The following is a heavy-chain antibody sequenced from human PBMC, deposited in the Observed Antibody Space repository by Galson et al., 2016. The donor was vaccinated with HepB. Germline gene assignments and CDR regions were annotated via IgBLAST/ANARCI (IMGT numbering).Heavy chain of an antibody. CDR1: GLMFSRYG. D-gene: IGHD3-22*01. CDR3: AKVYYYDSSGPQFGWYFDL. CDR2: IAYDGSNK. J-gene: IGHJ2*01. Sequence: SLRLSCAASGLMFSRYGMHWVRQAPGKGLEWVAVIAYDGSNKYYADSVKGRFTISRDNSKKMLYLQMNSLRAEDTAVYYCAKVYYYDSSGPQFGWYFDLWGRGTLVTVSP. V-gene: IGHV3-30*18.